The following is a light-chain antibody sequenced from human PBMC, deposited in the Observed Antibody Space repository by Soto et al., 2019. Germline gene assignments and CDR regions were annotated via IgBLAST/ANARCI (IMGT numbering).Light chain of an antibody. V-gene: IGLV4-69*01. CDR3: QTWGTGIQV. J-gene: IGLJ1*01. CDR1: SGHSSYA. CDR2: LNSDGSH. Sequence: QLVLTQSPSASASLGASVKLTCALSSGHSSYAIAWHQQQPEKGPRYLMKLNSDGSHSKGDGIPDRFSGSSSGAERYLTIYSLQSEDEADYYCQTWGTGIQVFGTGTKLTVL.